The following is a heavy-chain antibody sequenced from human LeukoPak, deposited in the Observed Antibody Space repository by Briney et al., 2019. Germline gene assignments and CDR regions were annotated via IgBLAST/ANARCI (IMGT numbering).Heavy chain of an antibody. CDR2: IVVDSDTA. Sequence: GTSVKVSCKASGINFNTAAMQWVRQSRGHRLEWIGWIVVDSDTAKYAQKFQDRVTITSDMSTSTAFMELSSLTAEDTGVYYCAAILPVAGGDYSGQGTLLAVS. V-gene: IGHV1-58*02. J-gene: IGHJ4*02. CDR1: GINFNTAA. D-gene: IGHD6-19*01. CDR3: AAILPVAGGDY.